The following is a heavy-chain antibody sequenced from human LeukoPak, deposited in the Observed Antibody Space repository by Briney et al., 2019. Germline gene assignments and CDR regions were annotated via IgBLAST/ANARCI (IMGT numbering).Heavy chain of an antibody. CDR1: GFTFSSYA. J-gene: IGHJ4*02. Sequence: GGSLRLSCAASGFTFSSYAMHWVRQAPGKGLEWVSSVSGSGGGTYYADSVKGRFTISRDNSKKTLDLHMDSLRAEDTAVYYCAKAGRVVPAAILDYWGQGTLVTVSS. CDR2: VSGSGGGT. V-gene: IGHV3-23*01. D-gene: IGHD2-2*02. CDR3: AKAGRVVPAAILDY.